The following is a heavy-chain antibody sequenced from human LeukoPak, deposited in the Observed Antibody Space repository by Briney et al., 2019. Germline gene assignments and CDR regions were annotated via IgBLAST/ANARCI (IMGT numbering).Heavy chain of an antibody. V-gene: IGHV1-2*02. CDR1: GSAFLSYC. Sequence: VKVSCNASGSAFLSYCMHWVRQAPGQGLEWMGWVNPKNGGTNYTKQFQDRGTMNKDTSIRSTYIGLRRVKSEGTGGDELGGDLGISGWYAPPLGYFDSWGQGTLVTVSS. J-gene: IGHJ4*02. CDR2: VNPKNGGT. D-gene: IGHD6-19*01. CDR3: GGDLGISGWYAPPLGYFDS.